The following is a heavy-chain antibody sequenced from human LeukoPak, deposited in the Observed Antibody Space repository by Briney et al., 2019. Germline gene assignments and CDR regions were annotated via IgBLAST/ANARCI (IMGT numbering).Heavy chain of an antibody. D-gene: IGHD3-10*01. CDR2: ISSSSSYI. CDR3: ARDRLYYYGSGSYSSF. V-gene: IGHV3-21*01. J-gene: IGHJ4*02. Sequence: GGSLRLSCAAAGFTFSSYSMNWVRQAPGKGLEWVSSISSSSSYIYYADSVKGRFTISRDNAKNSLYLQMNSLRAEDTAVYYCARDRLYYYGSGSYSSFWGQGTLVTVSS. CDR1: GFTFSSYS.